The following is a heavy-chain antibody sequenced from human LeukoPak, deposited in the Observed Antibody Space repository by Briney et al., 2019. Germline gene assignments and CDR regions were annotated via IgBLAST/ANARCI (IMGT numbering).Heavy chain of an antibody. CDR1: GGTFSSYA. J-gene: IGHJ3*02. Sequence: SVKVSCKASGGTFSSYAISWVRQAPGQGLEWMGGIIPIFGTANYAQKFQGRVTITADESTSTAYMELSSLRSEDTAVYYCARVGDSSPYAFDIWGQGTMVTVSS. CDR3: ARVGDSSPYAFDI. CDR2: IIPIFGTA. V-gene: IGHV1-69*13. D-gene: IGHD6-13*01.